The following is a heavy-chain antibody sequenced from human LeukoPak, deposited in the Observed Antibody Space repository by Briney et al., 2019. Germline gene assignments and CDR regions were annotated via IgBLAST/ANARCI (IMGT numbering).Heavy chain of an antibody. D-gene: IGHD3-10*01. Sequence: PGRSLRLSCAASGFTFITYAMHWVRQAPGKGLEWVAVISYDGSNKYYADSVKGRFTISRDNSKNTLYLQMNSLRAEDTAVYYCARDLRLYGSGLDYWGQGTLVTVSS. CDR2: ISYDGSNK. J-gene: IGHJ4*02. CDR1: GFTFITYA. V-gene: IGHV3-30*04. CDR3: ARDLRLYGSGLDY.